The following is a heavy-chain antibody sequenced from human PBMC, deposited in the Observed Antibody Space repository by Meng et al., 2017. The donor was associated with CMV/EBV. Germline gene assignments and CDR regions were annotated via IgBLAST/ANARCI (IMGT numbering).Heavy chain of an antibody. CDR1: GGSISSYY. V-gene: IGHV4-4*07. CDR3: AREMPIAAAGCFDY. D-gene: IGHD6-13*01. CDR2: IYPSGST. J-gene: IGHJ4*02. Sequence: GQLQGSGPGRVEPSGPLSTTCTASGGSISSYYWSWSRQPAGKGLEWIGRIYPSGSTNYNPSLKSRVTMSVDTSKNQFSLKLSSVTAADTAVYYCAREMPIAAAGCFDYWGQGTLVTVSS.